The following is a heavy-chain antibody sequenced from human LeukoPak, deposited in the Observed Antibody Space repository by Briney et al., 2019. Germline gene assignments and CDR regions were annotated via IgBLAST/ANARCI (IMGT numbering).Heavy chain of an antibody. V-gene: IGHV3-7*01. CDR3: ARVSLVGYCSGGSCPPAFDY. CDR1: GFTFSSYW. J-gene: IGHJ4*02. D-gene: IGHD2-15*01. CDR2: IKQDGSEK. Sequence: GGSLRLSCAASGFTFSSYWMNWVRQAPGKGLEWVANIKQDGSEKYYVDSVKGRFTISRDNAKNSLYLQMSSLRAEDTAVYYCARVSLVGYCSGGSCPPAFDYWGQGTLVTVSS.